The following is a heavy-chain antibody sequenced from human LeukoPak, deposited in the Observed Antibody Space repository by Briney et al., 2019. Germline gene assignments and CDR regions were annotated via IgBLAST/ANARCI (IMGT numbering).Heavy chain of an antibody. V-gene: IGHV3-48*03. CDR2: ISSSGSTI. J-gene: IGHJ4*02. D-gene: IGHD3-9*01. CDR1: GFTFSSYE. Sequence: GGSLRLSCAASGFTFSSYEMNWVRQAPGKGLEWVSYISSSGSTIYYADSVKGRFTISRDNAKNSLYLQMNSLRAEDTAVYYCARDGLDYDILTGFDYWGQGTLVTVSS. CDR3: ARDGLDYDILTGFDY.